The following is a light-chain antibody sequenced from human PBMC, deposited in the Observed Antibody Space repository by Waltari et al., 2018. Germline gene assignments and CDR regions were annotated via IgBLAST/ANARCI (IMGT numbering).Light chain of an antibody. CDR3: SLSYSDGQVI. J-gene: IGLJ2*01. V-gene: IGLV7-46*01. CDR2: DKN. Sequence: QAVVTQEPSLTVSPGGTVTLTCGSSTGPVTSGQWPNWFQQKPGRATRTLIYDKNNRMSLAPARFSGSLLGGRAALTLSGAQPEDEAEYYCSLSYSDGQVIFGGGTKLTVL. CDR1: TGPVTSGQW.